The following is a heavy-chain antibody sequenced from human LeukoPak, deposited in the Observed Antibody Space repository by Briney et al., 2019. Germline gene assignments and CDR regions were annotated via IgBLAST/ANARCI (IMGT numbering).Heavy chain of an antibody. D-gene: IGHD6-19*01. CDR1: GFTLDDYA. CDR2: ISWNSGSI. CDR3: AKSAPSSVAGNFDY. V-gene: IGHV3-9*01. J-gene: IGHJ4*02. Sequence: PGRSLRLSCAASGFTLDDYAMHWVRHAPGKGLEWVSGISWNSGSIGYADSVKGRFTISRDNAKNSLYLQMNSLRAEDTALYYCAKSAPSSVAGNFDYWGQGTLVTVSS.